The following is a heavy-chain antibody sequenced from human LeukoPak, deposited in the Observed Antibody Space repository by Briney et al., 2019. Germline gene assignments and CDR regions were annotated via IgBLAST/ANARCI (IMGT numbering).Heavy chain of an antibody. J-gene: IGHJ6*02. D-gene: IGHD2-8*01. CDR3: AREKHGTNGVLDGMDV. Sequence: GGSLRLSCAASGFTFSDYYMSWIRQAPGKGLEWVSYISSSGSTIYYADSVKGRFTISRDNAKNSLYLQMNSLRAEDTAVYYCAREKHGTNGVLDGMDVWGQGTTVTVSS. V-gene: IGHV3-11*01. CDR2: ISSSGSTI. CDR1: GFTFSDYY.